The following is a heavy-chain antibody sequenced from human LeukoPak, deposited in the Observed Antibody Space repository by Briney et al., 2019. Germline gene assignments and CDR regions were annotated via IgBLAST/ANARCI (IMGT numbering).Heavy chain of an antibody. Sequence: ASVKVSCKASGYTFVNYGFSWVRPAPGQGPEWMGWINTYTGNTNYSQNFQGRVTMTTDASTNTAYMELRSLRSDDTAVHYCARDFLFGGKSHDPKGIDSWGQGTLVTVSS. J-gene: IGHJ4*02. CDR1: GYTFVNYG. V-gene: IGHV1-18*01. CDR2: INTYTGNT. CDR3: ARDFLFGGKSHDPKGIDS. D-gene: IGHD4-23*01.